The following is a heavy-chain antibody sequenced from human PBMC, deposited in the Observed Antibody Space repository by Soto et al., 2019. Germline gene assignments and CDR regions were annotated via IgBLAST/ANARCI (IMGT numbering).Heavy chain of an antibody. CDR1: GGPISNYY. CDR2: IYSDGAT. Sequence: SETLSLTCNVSGGPISNYYWSWVRQPAGKGLEWVGRIYSDGATNYSPSLKSRVFMSLDMSGNQFSLQLNSVTAADTAVYYCSRVGCSNSNCQTRGMDVWGQGTTVTVSS. CDR3: SRVGCSNSNCQTRGMDV. V-gene: IGHV4-4*07. D-gene: IGHD2-2*01. J-gene: IGHJ6*02.